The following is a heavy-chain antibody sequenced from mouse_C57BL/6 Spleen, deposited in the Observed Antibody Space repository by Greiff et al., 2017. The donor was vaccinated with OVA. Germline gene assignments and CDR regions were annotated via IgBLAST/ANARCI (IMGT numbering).Heavy chain of an antibody. CDR3: ASPNYYGSSSYWYFDV. Sequence: DVMLVESGGGLVKPGGSLKLSCAASGFTFSDYGMHWVRQAPEKGLEWVAYISSGSSTIYYADTVKGRFTISRDNAKNTLFLQMTSLRSEDTAMYYCASPNYYGSSSYWYFDVWGTGTTVTVSS. V-gene: IGHV5-17*01. D-gene: IGHD1-1*01. J-gene: IGHJ1*03. CDR1: GFTFSDYG. CDR2: ISSGSSTI.